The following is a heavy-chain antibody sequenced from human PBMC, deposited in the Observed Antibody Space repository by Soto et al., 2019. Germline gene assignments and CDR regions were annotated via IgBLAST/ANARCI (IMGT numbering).Heavy chain of an antibody. CDR3: AKDSGRYNWNDLDY. J-gene: IGHJ4*02. V-gene: IGHV3-23*01. CDR1: GFTFRSYV. D-gene: IGHD1-20*01. Sequence: GGSLRLSCAVSGFTFRSYVMSWVRQAPGKGLDWVSTIGGSGGKTYYADSVKGRFNISRDNSKNILYLQMDSLRAEDTAVYYCAKDSGRYNWNDLDYWGQGTLVTVSS. CDR2: IGGSGGKT.